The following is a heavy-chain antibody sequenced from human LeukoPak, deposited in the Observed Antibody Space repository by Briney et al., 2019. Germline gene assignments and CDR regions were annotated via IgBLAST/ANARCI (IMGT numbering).Heavy chain of an antibody. Sequence: SETLSLTCTVSGGSISDFYWSWFRQPPGKGLEWIGYIYYSGSTDYNPSLKSRVTISLDTSKNQFPLKLRSVTAADTAVYYCARAFSGSYFWFDPWGQGTLVTVSS. D-gene: IGHD1-26*01. CDR3: ARAFSGSYFWFDP. CDR1: GGSISDFY. V-gene: IGHV4-59*01. J-gene: IGHJ5*02. CDR2: IYYSGST.